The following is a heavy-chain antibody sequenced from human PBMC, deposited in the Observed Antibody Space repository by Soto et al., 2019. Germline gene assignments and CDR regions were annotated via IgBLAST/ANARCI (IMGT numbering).Heavy chain of an antibody. Sequence: PSETLSLTCAAYGGSFSGYYWSWIRQPPGKGLEWIGEIDHGGSTNYNPSLESRVTISFDTSRNQFSLKLKSVTAADTAVYFCARVGGYSYHLYGMDVWGQGTTVTVSS. CDR1: GGSFSGYY. D-gene: IGHD5-18*01. V-gene: IGHV4-34*01. CDR2: IDHGGST. CDR3: ARVGGYSYHLYGMDV. J-gene: IGHJ6*02.